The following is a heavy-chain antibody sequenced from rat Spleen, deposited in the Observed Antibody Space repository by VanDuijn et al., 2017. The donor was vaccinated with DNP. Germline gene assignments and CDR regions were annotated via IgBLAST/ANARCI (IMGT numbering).Heavy chain of an antibody. J-gene: IGHJ2*01. CDR2: IRYDGGGT. D-gene: IGHD4-3*01. CDR3: VRWNSGHFDY. Sequence: EVQLMESGGDLVQPGRSLKLFCAASGFTFSDYYMAWVRQAPTKGLEWVAYIRYDGGGTKYADSVKGRFTISRDNAKNTLYLQMNSLRSEDMATYYCVRWNSGHFDYWGQGVMVPVSS. CDR1: GFTFSDYY. V-gene: IGHV5-22*01.